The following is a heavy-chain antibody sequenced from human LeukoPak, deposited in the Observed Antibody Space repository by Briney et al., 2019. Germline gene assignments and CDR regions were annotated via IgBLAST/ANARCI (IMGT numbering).Heavy chain of an antibody. Sequence: GGSLRLSCAASGFTFSSYAMSWVRQAPGKGLEWVSAISGSGGSTYYADSVKGRFTISRDNSKNTLYLQMNSLRAEDTAVYYCAKGPHPVLTPLSSQHWSQATLATVPS. CDR1: GFTFSSYA. J-gene: IGHJ1*01. V-gene: IGHV3-23*01. D-gene: IGHD4-23*01. CDR3: AKGPHPVLTPLSSQH. CDR2: ISGSGGST.